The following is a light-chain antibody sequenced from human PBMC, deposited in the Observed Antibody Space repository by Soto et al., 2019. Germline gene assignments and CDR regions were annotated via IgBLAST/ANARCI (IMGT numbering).Light chain of an antibody. Sequence: QSAPTQPGSVSGSPCQSITISCTGTSSDVGGYNYVSWYQQHPGKAPKLMIYDVSNRPSGVSNRFSGSKSGNTASLTISGLQAEDEADYYCSSYTSSSTLRVFGTGTKVTVL. V-gene: IGLV2-14*01. J-gene: IGLJ1*01. CDR2: DVS. CDR3: SSYTSSSTLRV. CDR1: SSDVGGYNY.